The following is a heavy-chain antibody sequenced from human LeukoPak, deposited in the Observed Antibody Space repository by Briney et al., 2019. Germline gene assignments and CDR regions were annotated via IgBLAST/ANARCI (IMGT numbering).Heavy chain of an antibody. J-gene: IGHJ4*02. CDR2: TRNKANSYTT. Sequence: GGSLRLSCAASGFTFSDHYMDWVRQAPGKGLEWVGRTRNKANSYTTEYAASVKGRFTISRDDSKNSLYLQMNSLKTEDTAVYYCARVSWQYSSSDVGDYWGQGTLVTVSS. D-gene: IGHD6-6*01. CDR1: GFTFSDHY. V-gene: IGHV3-72*01. CDR3: ARVSWQYSSSDVGDY.